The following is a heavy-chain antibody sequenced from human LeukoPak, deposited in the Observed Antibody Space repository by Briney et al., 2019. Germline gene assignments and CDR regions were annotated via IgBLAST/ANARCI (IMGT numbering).Heavy chain of an antibody. CDR1: GGSISSYY. D-gene: IGHD6-13*01. Sequence: SETLSLTCTVSGGSISSYYWSWIRQPPGKGLEWIGYIYYSGSTNYNPSLKSRVTISVDTSKNQFSLKLSSVTAADTAVYYCARGETKWVSSSWGYYYYYMDVWGKGTTVTISS. CDR2: IYYSGST. CDR3: ARGETKWVSSSWGYYYYYMDV. V-gene: IGHV4-59*01. J-gene: IGHJ6*03.